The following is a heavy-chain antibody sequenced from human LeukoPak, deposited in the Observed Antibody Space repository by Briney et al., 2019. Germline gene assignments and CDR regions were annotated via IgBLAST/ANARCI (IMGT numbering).Heavy chain of an antibody. CDR3: ATYSGAHHKTFDD. D-gene: IGHD1-26*01. CDR1: GYSITSGFY. V-gene: IGHV4-38-2*02. CDR2: MYHSGST. J-gene: IGHJ4*02. Sequence: SETLSLACTVSGYSITSGFYWGWIRQPPGKGLEWIGSMYHSGSTYHNPSLKSRVTISVDTSKNQFSLKLSSVTAADTAVYYCATYSGAHHKTFDDWGQGTLVTVSS.